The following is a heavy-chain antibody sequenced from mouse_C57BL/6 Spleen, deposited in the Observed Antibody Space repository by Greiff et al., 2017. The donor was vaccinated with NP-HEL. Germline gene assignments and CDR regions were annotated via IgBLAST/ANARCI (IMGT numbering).Heavy chain of an antibody. J-gene: IGHJ2*01. Sequence: VQLQQSGPELVKPGASVKISCKASGYAFSSSWMNWVKQRPGKGLEWIGRIYPGDGDTNYNGKFKGKATLTADKSSSTAYMQLSSLTSEDSAVYFCARELNLYYFDYWGQGTTLTVSS. CDR2: IYPGDGDT. CDR1: GYAFSSSW. CDR3: ARELNLYYFDY. V-gene: IGHV1-82*01.